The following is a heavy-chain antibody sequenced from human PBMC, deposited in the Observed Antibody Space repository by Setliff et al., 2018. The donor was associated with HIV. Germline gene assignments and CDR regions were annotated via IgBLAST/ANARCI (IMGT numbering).Heavy chain of an antibody. CDR1: GFTFSSYA. Sequence: PGGSLRLSCAASGFTFSSYAMHWVRQAPGKGLEWVAVISYDGSNKYYADSVKGRFTISRDNSKNTLYLQMNSLRADDTAVYYCARSVIGYYYYGMDVWGQGTLVTVSS. V-gene: IGHV3-30*01. D-gene: IGHD3-10*01. CDR2: ISYDGSNK. CDR3: ARSVIGYYYYGMDV. J-gene: IGHJ6*02.